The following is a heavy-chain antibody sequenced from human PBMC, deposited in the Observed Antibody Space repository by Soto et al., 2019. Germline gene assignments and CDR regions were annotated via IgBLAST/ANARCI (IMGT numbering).Heavy chain of an antibody. Sequence: SETLSLTCAVSGGSISSGGYSWSWIRQPPGKGLELIGYIYHSGSTYYNPSLKSRVTISVHGSENQFSLKLSSVTAADTAVDYCPRANWNPGCCWFDPGGQGTLVTVSS. CDR1: GGSISSGGYS. V-gene: IGHV4-30-2*01. D-gene: IGHD1-1*01. CDR2: IYHSGST. CDR3: PRANWNPGCCWFDP. J-gene: IGHJ5*02.